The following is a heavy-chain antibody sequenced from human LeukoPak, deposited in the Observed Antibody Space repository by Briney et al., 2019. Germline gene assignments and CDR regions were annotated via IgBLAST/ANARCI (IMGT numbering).Heavy chain of an antibody. CDR3: AKGITMIVVEPLFP. J-gene: IGHJ5*02. D-gene: IGHD3-22*01. Sequence: GGSLRLSCAASGFTFSSYGMHWVRQAPGKGLEWVAFIRYDGSNKYYADSVKGRFTISRDNAKNTLYLQMNSLRAEDTAVYYCAKGITMIVVEPLFPWGQGTLVAVSS. CDR2: IRYDGSNK. V-gene: IGHV3-30*02. CDR1: GFTFSSYG.